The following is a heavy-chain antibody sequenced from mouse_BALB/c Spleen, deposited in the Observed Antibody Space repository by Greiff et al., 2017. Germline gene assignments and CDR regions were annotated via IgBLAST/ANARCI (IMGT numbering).Heavy chain of an antibody. V-gene: IGHV5-4*02. Sequence: EVKVVESGGGLVKPGGSLKLSCAASGFTFSDYYMYWVRQTPEKRLEWVATISDGGSYTYYPDSVKGRFTISRDNAKNNLYLQMSSLKSEDTAMYYCARDLTGTGWYFDVWGAGTTVTVSS. D-gene: IGHD4-1*01. CDR3: ARDLTGTGWYFDV. CDR2: ISDGGSYT. CDR1: GFTFSDYY. J-gene: IGHJ1*01.